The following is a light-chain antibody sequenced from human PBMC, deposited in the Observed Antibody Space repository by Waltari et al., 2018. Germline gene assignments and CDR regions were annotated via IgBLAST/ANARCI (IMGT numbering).Light chain of an antibody. CDR3: QQYGSSIMYT. V-gene: IGKV3-20*01. J-gene: IGKJ2*01. Sequence: IVLTQSPGTLSLSPGERATLSCRASQSLTKRYLAWYQQKPGQAPMLLIYGASSRAAGIPDRFSGSGSGTDFTLTISRLEPDDFAVYYCQQYGSSIMYTFGQGTKLEIK. CDR2: GAS. CDR1: QSLTKRY.